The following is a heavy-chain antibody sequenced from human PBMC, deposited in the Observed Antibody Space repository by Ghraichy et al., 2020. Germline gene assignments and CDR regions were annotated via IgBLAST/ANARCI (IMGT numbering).Heavy chain of an antibody. CDR1: GFTFSSYS. V-gene: IGHV3-48*04. CDR3: ARDTSLYYYDSSGTP. CDR2: ISSSSSTI. D-gene: IGHD3-22*01. J-gene: IGHJ5*02. Sequence: LSLTCAASGFTFSSYSMNWVRQAPGKGLEWVSYISSSSSTIYYADSVKGRFTISRDNAKNSLYLQMNSLRAEDTAVYYCARDTSLYYYDSSGTPWGQGTLVTVSS.